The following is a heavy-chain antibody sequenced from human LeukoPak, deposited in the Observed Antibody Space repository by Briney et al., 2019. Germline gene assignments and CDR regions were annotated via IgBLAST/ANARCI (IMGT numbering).Heavy chain of an antibody. CDR2: IYPGDSDT. J-gene: IGHJ3*02. Sequence: ESLKISCKGSGYSFTSYWIGWVRQMPGKGLEWMGIIYPGDSDTRYSPSFQGQVTISADKSISTAYLQWSSLKATDTAMYYCARRFRTIAVAGYDALDIWGQGTMVTVSS. D-gene: IGHD6-19*01. CDR1: GYSFTSYW. V-gene: IGHV5-51*01. CDR3: ARRFRTIAVAGYDALDI.